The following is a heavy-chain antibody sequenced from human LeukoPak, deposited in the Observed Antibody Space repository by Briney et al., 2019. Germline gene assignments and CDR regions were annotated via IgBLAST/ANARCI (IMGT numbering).Heavy chain of an antibody. CDR2: IKQDGSEK. CDR3: ARDPFHCGGDCYFGFDY. CDR1: GFAFSSYW. V-gene: IGHV3-7*01. Sequence: GGSLRLSCAASGFAFSSYWMSWARQAPGKGLEWVANIKQDGSEKYYVDSVKGRFTISRDNAKNSLYLQMNSLRAEDTAVYYCARDPFHCGGDCYFGFDYWGQGTLVTVSS. D-gene: IGHD2-21*01. J-gene: IGHJ4*02.